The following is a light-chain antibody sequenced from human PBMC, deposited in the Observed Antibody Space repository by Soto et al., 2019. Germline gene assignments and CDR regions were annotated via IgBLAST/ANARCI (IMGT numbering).Light chain of an antibody. CDR2: DAS. CDR1: QSISRS. V-gene: IGKV3-15*01. CDR3: HQYNSWPPGT. Sequence: EVVLTQSPAIQSVSPGERATLSCRASQSISRSLAWYQQKPGQAPRLLISDASTRATGIPARFSGSGSGTEFTLTISSLQSEDFALYYCHQYNSWPPGTLGQGTKVDI. J-gene: IGKJ2*01.